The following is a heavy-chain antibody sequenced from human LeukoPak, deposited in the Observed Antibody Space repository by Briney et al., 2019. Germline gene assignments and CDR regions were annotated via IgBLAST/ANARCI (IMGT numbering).Heavy chain of an antibody. CDR1: GFTFSTFG. J-gene: IGHJ5*02. Sequence: GGSLRLSRAASGFTFSTFGMSWVRQAPGKGLEWISYINYNGRDMYYADSVKGRFTTSRDNAKNSLYLQMNSLRAEDTAVYYCAKDGIDTGWFDPWGQGTLVTVSS. CDR3: AKDGIDTGWFDP. CDR2: INYNGRDM. V-gene: IGHV3-21*05. D-gene: IGHD5-18*01.